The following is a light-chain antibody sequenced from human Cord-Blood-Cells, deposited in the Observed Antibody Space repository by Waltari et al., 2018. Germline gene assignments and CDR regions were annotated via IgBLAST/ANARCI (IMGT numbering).Light chain of an antibody. CDR1: SSDVGGYNY. J-gene: IGLJ3*02. V-gene: IGLV2-14*01. CDR3: SSYTSSSTFWV. CDR2: DVS. Sequence: QSALTQPASVSGSPGQSITISCTGTSSDVGGYNYVSWYQQHPGKAPKLMIYDVSKRPSGVSSRVSGSKSGNTASLTISGLQAEDEADYYCSSYTSSSTFWVFGGGTKLTVL.